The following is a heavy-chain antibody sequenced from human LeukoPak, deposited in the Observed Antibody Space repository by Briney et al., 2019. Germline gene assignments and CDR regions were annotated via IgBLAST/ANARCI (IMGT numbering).Heavy chain of an antibody. CDR1: GFTFSSYG. Sequence: PGGSLRLSCAAYGFTFSSYGMHWVRQAPGKGLEWVAFIRYDGSNKYYADSVKGRFTISRDNSKNTLYLQMNSLRAEDTAVYYCVTIRSYYFDYWGQGTLVTVSS. V-gene: IGHV3-30*02. CDR3: VTIRSYYFDY. D-gene: IGHD3-16*02. J-gene: IGHJ4*02. CDR2: IRYDGSNK.